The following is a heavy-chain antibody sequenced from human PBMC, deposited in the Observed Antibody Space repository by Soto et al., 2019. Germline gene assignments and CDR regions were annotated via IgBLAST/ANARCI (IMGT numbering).Heavy chain of an antibody. V-gene: IGHV1-18*01. D-gene: IGHD5-18*01. Sequence: QVQLVQSGAEVKKPGASVKVSCKASDKTFLSYGISWVRQGPGQGLEWMAWISPFNGNTNYAQKLQGRVPMTTDTSTSAAYMELRSLRSDDTAVYYCATQIDTVMVFRDWGQGTLVTVSS. CDR1: DKTFLSYG. CDR3: ATQIDTVMVFRD. CDR2: ISPFNGNT. J-gene: IGHJ4*02.